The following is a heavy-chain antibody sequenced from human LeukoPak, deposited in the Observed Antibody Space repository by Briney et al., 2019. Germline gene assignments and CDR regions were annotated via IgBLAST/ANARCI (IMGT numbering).Heavy chain of an antibody. V-gene: IGHV4-59*12. D-gene: IGHD5-18*01. CDR3: AREAGYSYGYGHYYYYMDV. CDR1: GGSISSYY. Sequence: SETLSLTCTVSGGSISSYYWSWIRQPPGKGLEWIGYIYYSGSTNYNPSLKSRVTISVDTSKNQFSLKLSSVTAADTAVYYCAREAGYSYGYGHYYYYMDVWGKGTTVTISS. CDR2: IYYSGST. J-gene: IGHJ6*03.